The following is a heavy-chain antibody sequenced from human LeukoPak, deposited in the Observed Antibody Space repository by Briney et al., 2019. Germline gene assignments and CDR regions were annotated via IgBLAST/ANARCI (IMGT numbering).Heavy chain of an antibody. Sequence: PSETLSLTCAVYGGSFSGYYWSWIRQPPGKGLEWIGEINHSGSTNYNPSLKSRVTISVDTSKNQFSLKLSSVTAADTAVYYCARGDYDFRILSRRWNWFDPWGQGTLVTVSS. V-gene: IGHV4-34*01. J-gene: IGHJ5*02. CDR3: ARGDYDFRILSRRWNWFDP. D-gene: IGHD3-3*01. CDR2: INHSGST. CDR1: GGSFSGYY.